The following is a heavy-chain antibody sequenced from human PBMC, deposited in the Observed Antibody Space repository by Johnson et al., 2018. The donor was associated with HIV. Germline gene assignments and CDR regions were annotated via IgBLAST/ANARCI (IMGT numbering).Heavy chain of an antibody. V-gene: IGHV3-20*04. J-gene: IGHJ3*02. CDR2: IDWNGRRT. CDR1: GFTFDDYG. CDR3: AASWYGVSRPNAFDI. D-gene: IGHD2-2*01. Sequence: VQLVESGGGLVQPGRSLRLSCAASGFTFDDYGMSWVRQAPGKGLEWVSGIDWNGRRTAYADSVKGRCTISRDNDRNSLYLQVNNLRVEDTAVYYCAASWYGVSRPNAFDIWGHGTMVTVSS.